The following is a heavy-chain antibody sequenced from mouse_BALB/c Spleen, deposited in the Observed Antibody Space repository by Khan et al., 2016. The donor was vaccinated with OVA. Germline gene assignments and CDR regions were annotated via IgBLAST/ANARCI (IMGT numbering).Heavy chain of an antibody. CDR1: GFTFSDYG. V-gene: IGHV5-15*02. D-gene: IGHD1-2*01. J-gene: IGHJ3*01. Sequence: EVELVESGGGLVQPGGSRKLSCAASGFTFSDYGMAWVRQAPGKGPEWVAFLSDLAYTIYYGDAVTGRFTISRGNAKNTLYQEMSSLRSEDTAFYYCARGGGTAPFAYWGLGTLVTVSA. CDR2: LSDLAYTI. CDR3: ARGGGTAPFAY.